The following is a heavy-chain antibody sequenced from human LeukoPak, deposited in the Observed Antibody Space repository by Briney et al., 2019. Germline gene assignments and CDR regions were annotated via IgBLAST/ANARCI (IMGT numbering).Heavy chain of an antibody. CDR3: ARDRRIVAYYFDY. D-gene: IGHD3-22*01. V-gene: IGHV3-7*03. Sequence: PGGSLRLSCAASGFTFSSYWMSWVRQAPGKGLEWVANIKQDGSEKYYVDSVKGRFTISRDNAKNSLYLQMNSLRAEDMAVYYCARDRRIVAYYFDYWGQGTLVTVSS. CDR1: GFTFSSYW. J-gene: IGHJ4*02. CDR2: IKQDGSEK.